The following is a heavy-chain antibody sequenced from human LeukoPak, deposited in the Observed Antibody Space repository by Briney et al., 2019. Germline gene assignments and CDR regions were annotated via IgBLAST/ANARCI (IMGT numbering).Heavy chain of an antibody. CDR1: GFTFSSCA. CDR2: ISGSGGSS. D-gene: IGHD3-22*01. V-gene: IGHV3-23*01. Sequence: PGGSLRLSCAASGFTFSSCAMSWVRQAPGKGLEWVSAISGSGGSSYYADSVKGRFTISRDNSKNTLYLQMNSLRAEDTAVYYCAKIRAPYYYDSSGYYYEDAFDIWGQGTMVTVSS. CDR3: AKIRAPYYYDSSGYYYEDAFDI. J-gene: IGHJ3*02.